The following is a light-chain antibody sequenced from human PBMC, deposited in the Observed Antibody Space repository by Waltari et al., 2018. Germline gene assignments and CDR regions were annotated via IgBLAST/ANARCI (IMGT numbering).Light chain of an antibody. Sequence: EIVMTHSPTTLSVSPGGRATLSCRASQRVYRSLAWYQQKPGQAPRLLIYATSTRATGIAARFSGSGSGTDYTLTISSLQSEDFAVYYCQQYNYWTQTFGQGTKVEIK. J-gene: IGKJ1*01. CDR3: QQYNYWTQT. CDR2: ATS. V-gene: IGKV3-15*01. CDR1: QRVYRS.